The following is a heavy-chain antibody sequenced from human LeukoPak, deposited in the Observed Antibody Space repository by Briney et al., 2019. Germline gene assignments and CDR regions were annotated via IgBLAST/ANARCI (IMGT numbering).Heavy chain of an antibody. V-gene: IGHV1-46*01. D-gene: IGHD2-21*02. J-gene: IGHJ4*02. CDR2: INPSGGST. CDR1: GYTFTSYY. CDR3: ASSYCGGDCDTTSFDY. Sequence: ASVKVSCKASGYTFTSYYMHWVRQAPGQGLEWMGIINPSGGSTSYAQKFQGRVTMTRDTSTSTVYMELSSLRSDDTAVYYCASSYCGGDCDTTSFDYWGQGTLVTVSS.